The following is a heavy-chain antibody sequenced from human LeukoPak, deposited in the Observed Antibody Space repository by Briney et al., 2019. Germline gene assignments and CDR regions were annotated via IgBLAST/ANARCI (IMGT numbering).Heavy chain of an antibody. D-gene: IGHD3-9*01. Sequence: GGSLRLSCAASGFTFSSYSMNWVRQAPGKGLEWVSYISHSSSTIYYADSVKGRFTISRDNAKNSLYLQMNSLRAEDTAVYYCARDRADYDILTGYDYWGQGTLVTVSS. CDR2: ISHSSSTI. V-gene: IGHV3-48*04. CDR1: GFTFSSYS. J-gene: IGHJ4*02. CDR3: ARDRADYDILTGYDY.